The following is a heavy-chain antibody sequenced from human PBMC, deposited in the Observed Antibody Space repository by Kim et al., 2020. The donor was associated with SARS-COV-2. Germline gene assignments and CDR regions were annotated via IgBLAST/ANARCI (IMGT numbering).Heavy chain of an antibody. J-gene: IGHJ6*02. CDR3: ARRVSDVRENHYYGMDV. Sequence: SETLSLTCAISGDSVSRNSAAWNWIRQSPSRGLEWLGRTYYRSKWYNDHAVSVKRPITINPDTSKNQFSLQLNSVTPEDTAVYYYARRVSDVRENHYYGMDVWGQGTTVTLSS. V-gene: IGHV6-1*01. CDR1: GDSVSRNSAA. CDR2: TYYRSKWYN.